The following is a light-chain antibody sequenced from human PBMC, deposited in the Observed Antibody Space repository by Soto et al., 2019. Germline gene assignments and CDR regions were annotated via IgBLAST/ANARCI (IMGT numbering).Light chain of an antibody. J-gene: IGKJ4*01. CDR2: LGS. CDR1: QSLLHSNGYNY. V-gene: IGKV2-28*01. Sequence: DLVMTQSPLSLPVTPGEPASISCRSSQSLLHSNGYNYLDWYLQKPGQSPQLLIYLGSNRASGVPDRFSGSGSGTDFTLKTSRVEAEDVGVYYCMQRIEFPLTFGGGTKVDIK. CDR3: MQRIEFPLT.